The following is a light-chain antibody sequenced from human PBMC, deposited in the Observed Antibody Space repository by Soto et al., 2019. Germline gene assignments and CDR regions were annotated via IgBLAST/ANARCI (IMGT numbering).Light chain of an antibody. CDR2: DVS. V-gene: IGLV2-14*03. J-gene: IGLJ3*02. CDR1: RDDVGGYMY. Sequence: SALTQPASVSGSPGQSLTISCTGTRDDVGGYMYVSWYQQHPGKAPKLLIYDVSNRPSGVSNRFSGSKFGNTASLTISGLQAEDEADYYCSAYTTSNTLVFGGGTKLTVL. CDR3: SAYTTSNTLV.